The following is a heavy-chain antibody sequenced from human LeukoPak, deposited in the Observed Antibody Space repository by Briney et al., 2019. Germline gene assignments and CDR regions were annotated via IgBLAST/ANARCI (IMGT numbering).Heavy chain of an antibody. V-gene: IGHV4-34*01. D-gene: IGHD3-10*01. CDR3: ARVNGSGSWAFDI. J-gene: IGHJ3*02. CDR1: GGSFSGYY. Sequence: PSETLSLTCAVYGGSFSGYYWSWIRQPPGKGLEWIGEINHSGSTNYNPSLKSRVTISVDTSKNQFSLKLSSVTAADTAVYYCARVNGSGSWAFDIWGQGTMVTVSS. CDR2: INHSGST.